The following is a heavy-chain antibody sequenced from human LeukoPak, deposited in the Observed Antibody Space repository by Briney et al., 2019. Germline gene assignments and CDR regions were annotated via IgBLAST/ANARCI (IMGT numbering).Heavy chain of an antibody. D-gene: IGHD3-22*01. CDR1: GGSISSSSYY. CDR2: IHYSGTT. CDR3: ARHSYYCDSSGYDCSFDY. J-gene: IGHJ4*02. V-gene: IGHV4-39*01. Sequence: SETLSLTCTVSGGSISSSSYYWGWIRQPPGKGLEWIGSIHYSGTTNYNPSLKSRVTISVDMSKKQFSLKLSSVTAADTAVYFCARHSYYCDSSGYDCSFDYWGQGTLVTVSS.